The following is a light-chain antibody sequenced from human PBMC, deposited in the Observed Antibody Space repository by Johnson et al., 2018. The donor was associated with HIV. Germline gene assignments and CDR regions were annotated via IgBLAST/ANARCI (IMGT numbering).Light chain of an antibody. Sequence: QSVLTQPPSVSAAPGQRVTISCSGASSTFGNSYISWYQLLPGSPPKLLVFKNNKRPSGIPDRFSGSKSGTSATLGITGLQTGDEADYYCGTWDRSLSAGVFGTGTKVTVL. V-gene: IGLV1-51*02. CDR3: GTWDRSLSAGV. J-gene: IGLJ1*01. CDR2: KNN. CDR1: SSTFGNSY.